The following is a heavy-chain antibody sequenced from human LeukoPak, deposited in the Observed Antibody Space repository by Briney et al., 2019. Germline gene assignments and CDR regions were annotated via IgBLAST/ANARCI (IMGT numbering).Heavy chain of an antibody. Sequence: GASVKVSCKASGYTFTSYGISWVRQAPGQGLEWMGWISAYNGNTNYAQKLQGRVTMTTDTSTSTAYMELRSLRSDDTAVYYCARVGDGYNYYYYMDVWGKGTTVTVSS. CDR1: GYTFTSYG. CDR2: ISAYNGNT. V-gene: IGHV1-18*01. J-gene: IGHJ6*03. D-gene: IGHD5-24*01. CDR3: ARVGDGYNYYYYMDV.